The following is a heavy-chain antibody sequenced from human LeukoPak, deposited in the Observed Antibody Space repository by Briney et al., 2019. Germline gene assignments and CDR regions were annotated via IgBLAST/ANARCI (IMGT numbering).Heavy chain of an antibody. CDR2: IYYSGST. D-gene: IGHD6-19*01. V-gene: IGHV4-39*07. CDR3: ARESPVAGTNWFDP. Sequence: SETLSLTCTVSGGSISSSSYYWGWIRQPPGKGLEWIGSIYYSGSTYYNPSLKSRVTISVDRSKNQFSLKLSSVTAADTAVYYCARESPVAGTNWFDPWGQGTLVTVSS. CDR1: GGSISSSSYY. J-gene: IGHJ5*02.